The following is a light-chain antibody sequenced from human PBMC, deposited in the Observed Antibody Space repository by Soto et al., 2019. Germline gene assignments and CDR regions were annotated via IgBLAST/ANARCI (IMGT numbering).Light chain of an antibody. CDR2: TAS. CDR3: QQSYNTPRT. V-gene: IGKV1-39*01. J-gene: IGKJ1*01. Sequence: DLQMTQSPSSLSASVGDRVTITCRASQSISSYLNWYQQKPGKAPKLLIYTASSLQSGVLSRFSGSGFGTDFTLTISSLQPEDFATYYCQQSYNTPRTFGQGTKVEIK. CDR1: QSISSY.